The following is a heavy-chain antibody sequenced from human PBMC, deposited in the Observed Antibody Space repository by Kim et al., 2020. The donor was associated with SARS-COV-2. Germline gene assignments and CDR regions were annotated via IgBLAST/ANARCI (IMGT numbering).Heavy chain of an antibody. V-gene: IGHV4-59*01. CDR1: GGSISSYY. D-gene: IGHD6-13*01. Sequence: SETLSLTCTVSGGSISSYYWSWIRQPPGKGLEWIGYIYYSGSTNYNPSLKSRVTISVDTSKNQFSLKLSSVTAADTAVYYCARGLKRGSSPPDLGYWGQGTLVTVSS. J-gene: IGHJ4*02. CDR3: ARGLKRGSSPPDLGY. CDR2: IYYSGST.